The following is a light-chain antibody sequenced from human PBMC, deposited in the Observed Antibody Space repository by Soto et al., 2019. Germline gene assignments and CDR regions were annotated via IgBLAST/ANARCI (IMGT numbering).Light chain of an antibody. CDR3: HQHATSPLT. CDR1: QSVGNTY. CDR2: NAS. Sequence: ESVVTQSPGTLSLSPGERATLSCRASQSVGNTYLSWFQQKPGQAPRLLIYNASNRAAGIPDRFSGSGSGSDYSLTISRLEPEDVAVDFCHQHATSPLTFGPGTKVNV. J-gene: IGKJ3*01. V-gene: IGKV3-20*01.